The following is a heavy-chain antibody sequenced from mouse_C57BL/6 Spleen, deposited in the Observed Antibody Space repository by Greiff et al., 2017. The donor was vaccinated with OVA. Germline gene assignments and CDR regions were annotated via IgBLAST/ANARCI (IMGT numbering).Heavy chain of an antibody. J-gene: IGHJ1*03. Sequence: QVQLKESGAELVKPGASVKISCKASGYAFSSYWMNWVKQRPGKGLEWIGQIYPGDGDTNYNGKFKGKATLTADKSSSTAYMQLSSLTSEDSAVYFCARAVVALYWYFDVWGTGTTVTVSS. CDR2: IYPGDGDT. CDR1: GYAFSSYW. CDR3: ARAVVALYWYFDV. D-gene: IGHD1-1*01. V-gene: IGHV1-80*01.